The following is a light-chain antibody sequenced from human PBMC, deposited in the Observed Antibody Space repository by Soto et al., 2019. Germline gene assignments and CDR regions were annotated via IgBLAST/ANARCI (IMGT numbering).Light chain of an antibody. V-gene: IGKV3-20*01. CDR3: QQDGSLPVT. J-gene: IGKJ1*01. CDR1: QSVRSDY. Sequence: EIVLTQYPGTLSLSPGERATLSCRASQSVRSDYLAWYQQKPGRAPRLLIYEASSRATCIPDRFSGSGSGTDFTLTISRLEPEDFAVYFCQQDGSLPVTFGQGTKVEIK. CDR2: EAS.